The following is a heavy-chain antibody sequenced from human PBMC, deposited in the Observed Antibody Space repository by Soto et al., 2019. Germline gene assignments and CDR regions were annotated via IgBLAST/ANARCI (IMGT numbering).Heavy chain of an antibody. V-gene: IGHV1-3*01. CDR2: INAGNGNT. CDR3: ARDLPPVXY. J-gene: IGHJ4*02. CDR1: GYTFTSYA. Sequence: ASVKVSCKASGYTFTSYAMHWVRQAPGQRLEWMGWINAGNGNTKYSQKFQGRVTMTTDTSTSTAYMELRSLRSDDTAVYYCARDLPPVXYWGQGTLVTVSS.